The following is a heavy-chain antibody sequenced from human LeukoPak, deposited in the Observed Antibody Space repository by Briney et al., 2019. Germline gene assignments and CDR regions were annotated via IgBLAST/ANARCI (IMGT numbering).Heavy chain of an antibody. CDR1: GFSFSSHW. D-gene: IGHD4-23*01. CDR2: ISSSGSTI. CDR3: ARDYGGSSPFDY. V-gene: IGHV3-48*03. J-gene: IGHJ4*02. Sequence: GGSLRLSCATSGFSFSSHWMSWVRQAPGKGLEWVSYISSSGSTIYYADSVKGRFTISRDNAKNSLYLQMNSLRAEDTAVYYCARDYGGSSPFDYWGQGTLVTVSS.